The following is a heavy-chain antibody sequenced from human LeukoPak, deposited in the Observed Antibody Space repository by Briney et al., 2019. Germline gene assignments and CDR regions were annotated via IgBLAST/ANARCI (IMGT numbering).Heavy chain of an antibody. Sequence: SDTLSLTCAVYGGSFSGYYWTWIRQPPGKGLEWVGEINHRGSTSYNPYLMSRVTISVDTSKDQFCMRLTSVTAADTAVYYCARGDTGYCVSSRCYGWRSLGGWGQGTLVTVSS. J-gene: IGHJ4*02. CDR3: ARGDTGYCVSSRCYGWRSLGG. D-gene: IGHD2-2*03. CDR1: GGSFSGYY. V-gene: IGHV4-34*01. CDR2: INHRGST.